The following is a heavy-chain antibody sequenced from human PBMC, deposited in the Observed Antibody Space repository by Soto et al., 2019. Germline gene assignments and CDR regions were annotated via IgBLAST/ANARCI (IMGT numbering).Heavy chain of an antibody. Sequence: PGESLKISCKGSGYSFTNSWIGWVRQMPGKGLEWMGIIHPGDSDTGYSPSFQGQVTISADKSINTAYLQWRSLKASDTAIYYCARPHGLTTVVTPAAFDIWGQGTMVTVSS. J-gene: IGHJ3*02. CDR2: IHPGDSDT. V-gene: IGHV5-51*01. CDR3: ARPHGLTTVVTPAAFDI. D-gene: IGHD4-17*01. CDR1: GYSFTNSW.